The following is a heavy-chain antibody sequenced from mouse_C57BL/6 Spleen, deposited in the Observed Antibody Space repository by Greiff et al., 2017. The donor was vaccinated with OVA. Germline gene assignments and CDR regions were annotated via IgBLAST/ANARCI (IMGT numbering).Heavy chain of an antibody. CDR1: GYTFTSYW. J-gene: IGHJ1*03. V-gene: IGHV1-64*01. Sequence: QVQLQQPGAELVKPGASVKLSCKASGYTFTSYWMHWVKQRPGQGLEWIGMINPNTGSTDYNEKFKSKATLTVDKSSSTAYMQLSSLTSEDSAVYYCASEDDSYRYLDVWGTGTTVTVSS. CDR3: ASEDDSYRYLDV. CDR2: INPNTGST. D-gene: IGHD2-12*01.